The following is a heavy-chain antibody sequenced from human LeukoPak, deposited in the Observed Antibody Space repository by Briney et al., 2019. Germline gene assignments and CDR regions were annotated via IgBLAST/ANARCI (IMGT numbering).Heavy chain of an antibody. Sequence: GGSLRLSCAASGFTFSSYWMSWVRQAPGKGLEWVANIKQDGSEKYYVDSVKGRFTISRDNAKNSLYLQMNSLRAEDTAVYYCARLPDTAMADDAFDIWGQGTMVTVSS. CDR3: ARLPDTAMADDAFDI. D-gene: IGHD5-18*01. CDR1: GFTFSSYW. CDR2: IKQDGSEK. V-gene: IGHV3-7*01. J-gene: IGHJ3*02.